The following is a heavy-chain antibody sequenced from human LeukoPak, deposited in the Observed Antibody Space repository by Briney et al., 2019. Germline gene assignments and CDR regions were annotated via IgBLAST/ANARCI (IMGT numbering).Heavy chain of an antibody. Sequence: PSETLCLTCAVYGGSFSGYYWSWIRQPPGKGLEWIGEINHSGSTNYNPSLKSRVTISVDTSKNQFSLKLSSVTAADTAVYYCAISRFSSGWYRRDYWGQGTLVTVSP. CDR2: INHSGST. J-gene: IGHJ4*02. CDR3: AISRFSSGWYRRDY. V-gene: IGHV4-34*01. D-gene: IGHD6-19*01. CDR1: GGSFSGYY.